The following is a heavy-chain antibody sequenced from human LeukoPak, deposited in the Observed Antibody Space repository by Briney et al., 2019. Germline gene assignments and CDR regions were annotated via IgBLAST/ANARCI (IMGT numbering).Heavy chain of an antibody. D-gene: IGHD1-26*01. CDR1: GFIFSRYS. CDR3: ARAYSVRYGLGYYYMDV. CDR2: ISSSSSYI. J-gene: IGHJ6*03. V-gene: IGHV3-21*01. Sequence: KSGGSLRLSCAASGFIFSRYSMNWVRQAPGKGLEWVSSISSSSSYIYYADSVKGRFTISRDNAKNSLYLQMNSLRADDTAVYYCARAYSVRYGLGYYYMDVWGKGTTVTVS.